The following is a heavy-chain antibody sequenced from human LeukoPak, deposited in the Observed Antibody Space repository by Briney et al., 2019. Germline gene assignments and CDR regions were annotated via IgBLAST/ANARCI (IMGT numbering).Heavy chain of an antibody. V-gene: IGHV4-31*03. J-gene: IGHJ5*02. CDR2: IYYSGST. D-gene: IGHD4-23*01. CDR3: ARDLAHGGNSYWFDP. CDR1: GGSISSGGHY. Sequence: KSSQTLSLTCTVSGGSISSGGHYWRWIRQHPGKGLEWIGYIYYSGSTYYNPSLKSRVTISVDTSKNQFSLKLSSVTAADTAVYYCARDLAHGGNSYWFDPWGQGTLVTVSS.